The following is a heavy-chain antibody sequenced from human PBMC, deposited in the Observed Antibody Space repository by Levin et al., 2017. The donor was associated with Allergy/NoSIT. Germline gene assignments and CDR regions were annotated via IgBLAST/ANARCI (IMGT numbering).Heavy chain of an antibody. D-gene: IGHD2-15*01. V-gene: IGHV3-7*01. CDR2: IKQDGSEK. Sequence: GGSLRLSCAASGFTFSSYWMSWVRQAPGKGLEWVANIKQDGSEKYYVDSVKGRFTISRDNAKNSLYLQMNSLRAEDTAVYYCARDRYCSGGSCYGGYYYYYGMDVWGQGTTVTVSS. CDR1: GFTFSSYW. CDR3: ARDRYCSGGSCYGGYYYYYGMDV. J-gene: IGHJ6*02.